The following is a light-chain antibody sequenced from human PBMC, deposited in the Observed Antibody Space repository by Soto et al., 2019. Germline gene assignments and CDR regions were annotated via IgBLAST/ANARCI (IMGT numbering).Light chain of an antibody. Sequence: EIVMTQSPATLSVSPGERATLSCRASQSVNSNLAWYQQKPGQAPRLLIYDTSTRATGVPARFSGSRSGTEFTLTINSLQSEDFAVYYCQRYSNWPLTFGGGTKVESK. J-gene: IGKJ4*01. V-gene: IGKV3-15*01. CDR2: DTS. CDR1: QSVNSN. CDR3: QRYSNWPLT.